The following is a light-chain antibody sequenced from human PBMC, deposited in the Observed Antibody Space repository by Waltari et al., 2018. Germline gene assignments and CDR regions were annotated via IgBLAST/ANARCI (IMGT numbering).Light chain of an antibody. CDR1: QSVLYSSNNKNY. CDR3: QLYYSIPIT. Sequence: DIVMTQSPDSLAVSLGERATINCKSSQSVLYSSNNKNYLAWYQQKPGQPPKLLIYWASTRESGVPDRFGGSGSGTDFTLTISSLQAEDVAVYYCQLYYSIPITFGQGTRLEIK. V-gene: IGKV4-1*01. CDR2: WAS. J-gene: IGKJ5*01.